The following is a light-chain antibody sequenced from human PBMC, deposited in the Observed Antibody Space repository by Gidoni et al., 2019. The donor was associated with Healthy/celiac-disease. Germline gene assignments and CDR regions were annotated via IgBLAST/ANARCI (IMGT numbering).Light chain of an antibody. J-gene: IGKJ3*01. V-gene: IGKV2-28*01. CDR2: LGS. CDR3: MQALQTRG. CDR1: QSLLHSNGYNY. Sequence: VVTQSPLSLPVTPGEPASISCRSSQSLLHSNGYNYLDWYLQKPGQSPQLLIYLGSNRASGVPDRFSGSGSGTDFTLKISRVEAEDVGVYYCMQALQTRGFXPXTKVDIK.